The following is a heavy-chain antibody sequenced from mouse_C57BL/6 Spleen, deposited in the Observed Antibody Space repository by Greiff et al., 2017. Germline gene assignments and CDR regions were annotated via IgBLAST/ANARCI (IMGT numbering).Heavy chain of an antibody. CDR1: GFTFSDYG. CDR3: ARSHYYYGSSYGGDWYFDV. V-gene: IGHV5-17*01. D-gene: IGHD1-1*01. J-gene: IGHJ1*03. Sequence: EVMLVESGGGLVKPGGSLKLSCAASGFTFSDYGMHWVRQAPEKGLEWVAYISSGSSTIYYADTVKGRFTISRDNAKNTLFLQMTSLRSEDTAMYYCARSHYYYGSSYGGDWYFDVWGTGTTVTVSS. CDR2: ISSGSSTI.